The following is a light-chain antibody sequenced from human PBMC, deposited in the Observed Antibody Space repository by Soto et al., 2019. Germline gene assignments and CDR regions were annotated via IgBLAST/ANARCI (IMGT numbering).Light chain of an antibody. V-gene: IGKV3-15*01. CDR1: QSVGNN. Sequence: EIVMTQSPATVSVSPGERATLYCRASQSVGNNLAWYQQKPGQAPSLFIFGASVRATGVPDRFSGSGSGTEFTLSISNLQSEDSAVYYCRQDESWPPLVASVQGTKL. CDR3: RQDESWPPLVA. CDR2: GAS. J-gene: IGKJ2*01.